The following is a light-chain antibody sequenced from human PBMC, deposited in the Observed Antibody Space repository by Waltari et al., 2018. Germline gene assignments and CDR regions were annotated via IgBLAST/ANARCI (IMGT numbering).Light chain of an antibody. V-gene: IGLV2-23*01. J-gene: IGLJ3*02. CDR3: CSYSVRNSLWM. Sequence: QSALTQPASVSGSPGQSITISCTDVGSYILVSWYQHHPGKAPRLIIFDGTNRPSGVCNRCAGSKSGSTASLTISGLQAEEEADYYCCSYSVRNSLWMFGGGTKVIVL. CDR2: DGT. CDR1: VGSYIL.